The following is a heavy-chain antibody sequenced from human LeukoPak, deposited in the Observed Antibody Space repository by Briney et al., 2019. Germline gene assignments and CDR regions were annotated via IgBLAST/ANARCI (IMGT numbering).Heavy chain of an antibody. V-gene: IGHV1-18*01. J-gene: IGHJ3*02. CDR2: ISAYNGDT. CDR3: ARDSPLEYCTNGVCHSGAFDI. CDR1: GYTFTSYG. Sequence: GASVKVSCKGSGYTFTSYGISWVRQAPGQGLEWMGWISAYNGDTNYAQKLQGRVTMTTDTSTSTAYMELRSLRSDDTAVYYCARDSPLEYCTNGVCHSGAFDIWGQGTMVTVSS. D-gene: IGHD2-8*01.